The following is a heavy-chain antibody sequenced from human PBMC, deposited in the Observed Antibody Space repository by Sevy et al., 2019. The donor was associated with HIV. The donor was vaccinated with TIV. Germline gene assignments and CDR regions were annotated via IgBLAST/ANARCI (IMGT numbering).Heavy chain of an antibody. CDR3: VRGGHLPLDAFDI. CDR2: IFPGNSDA. J-gene: IGHJ3*02. V-gene: IGHV5-51*01. Sequence: GESLKISCETSGYWFTSHWIGWVRRMPGKGLEWMGIIFPGNSDARYAPSFQGQVTISVDKSISAAYLQWSSLKASDTAIYYCVRGGHLPLDAFDIWGQGTMVTVSS. CDR1: GYWFTSHW. D-gene: IGHD2-15*01.